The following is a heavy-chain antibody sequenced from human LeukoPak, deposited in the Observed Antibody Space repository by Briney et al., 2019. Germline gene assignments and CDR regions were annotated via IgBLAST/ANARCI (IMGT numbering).Heavy chain of an antibody. CDR1: GGSISSGGYY. J-gene: IGHJ6*03. V-gene: IGHV4-31*03. D-gene: IGHD2-2*01. CDR2: IYYSGST. Sequence: SETLSLTCTVSGGSISSGGYYWSWIRQHPGKGLEWIGYIYYSGSTYYNPSLKSRVTISVDTSKNQFSLKLSSVTAADTAVYYCARDAPAASYYYMDGWGKGTTVTASS. CDR3: ARDAPAASYYYMDG.